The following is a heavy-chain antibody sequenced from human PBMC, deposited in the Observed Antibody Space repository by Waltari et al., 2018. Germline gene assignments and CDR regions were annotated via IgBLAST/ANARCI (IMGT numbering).Heavy chain of an antibody. D-gene: IGHD3-16*01. CDR1: Y. V-gene: IGHV4-4*07. CDR3: AREITVAPYYFDS. Sequence: YGNGSRTAAGKGLEWIGRIYTSGRTYYNPSLKSRVTMSVDTSKSQFSLRLISVTAADTAVYYCAREITVAPYYFDSWGQGPLVTVSS. CDR2: IYTSGRT. J-gene: IGHJ4*02.